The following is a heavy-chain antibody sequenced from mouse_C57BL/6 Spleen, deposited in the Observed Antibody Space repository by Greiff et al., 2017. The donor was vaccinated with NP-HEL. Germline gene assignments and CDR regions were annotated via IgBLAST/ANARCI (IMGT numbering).Heavy chain of an antibody. J-gene: IGHJ2*01. D-gene: IGHD1-1*02. CDR1: GYTFTDYE. V-gene: IGHV1-15*01. Sequence: QVQLQQSGAELVRPGASVTLSCKASGYTFTDYEMHWVKQTPVHGLEWIGAIDPETGGTAYNQKFKGKAILTADKSSSTAYMELRSLTSEDSAVYYCTRKENYGRDEGRVLYYFDYWGQGTTLTVSS. CDR2: IDPETGGT. CDR3: TRKENYGRDEGRVLYYFDY.